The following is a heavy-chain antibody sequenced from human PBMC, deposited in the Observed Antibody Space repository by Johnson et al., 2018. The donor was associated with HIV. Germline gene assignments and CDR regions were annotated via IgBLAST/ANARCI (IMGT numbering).Heavy chain of an antibody. D-gene: IGHD6-19*01. CDR3: VSSAQWSGWPPGAFDI. Sequence: VQLVEPGGGVVQPGGSLRLSCAASGFTVSSNYMSWVRQAPGKGLEWVSVIYSGGSTYYADSVKGRFTISRDNSKNTLDLQMNSLRAEDTAVYYCVSSAQWSGWPPGAFDIWGQGSMVTVSS. V-gene: IGHV3-66*01. CDR1: GFTVSSNY. J-gene: IGHJ3*02. CDR2: IYSGGST.